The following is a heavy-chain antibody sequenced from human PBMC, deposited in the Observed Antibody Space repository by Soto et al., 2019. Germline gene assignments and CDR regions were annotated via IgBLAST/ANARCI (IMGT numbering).Heavy chain of an antibody. J-gene: IGHJ6*02. Sequence: QITLKESGPTLVKPTQTLTLTCTFSAFSLSTGGVGVGWIRQPPGKALEWLALIYWDDDKRYSPSLRSRLTITKDTSKIQVVLTMTNMDPVDTATYYCIQSRCGGDCLQSYASYYYYCMDVWGQGTTVTVSS. CDR3: IQSRCGGDCLQSYASYYYYCMDV. D-gene: IGHD2-21*02. CDR1: AFSLSTGGVG. V-gene: IGHV2-5*02. CDR2: IYWDDDK.